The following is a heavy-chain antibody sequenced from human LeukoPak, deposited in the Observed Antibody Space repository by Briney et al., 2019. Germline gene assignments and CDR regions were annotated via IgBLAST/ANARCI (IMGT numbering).Heavy chain of an antibody. CDR2: VSGSGGST. CDR1: GFTFNTYT. J-gene: IGHJ4*02. CDR3: ARTKRGVPEDY. V-gene: IGHV3-23*01. Sequence: GGSLRLSCAASGFTFNTYTMNWVRQAPGKGLEWVSAVSGSGGSTYYADSVKGRFTISRDNSKNTLYLQMNSLRAEDTAVYYCARTKRGVPEDYWGQGTLVTVSS. D-gene: IGHD3-10*01.